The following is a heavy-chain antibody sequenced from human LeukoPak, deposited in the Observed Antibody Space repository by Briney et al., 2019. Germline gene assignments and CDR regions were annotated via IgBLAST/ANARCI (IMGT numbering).Heavy chain of an antibody. J-gene: IGHJ3*02. CDR3: ARDHYDSSGSKDAFDI. Sequence: GGSLRLSCAASGFTFSSYSMNWVRQAPGKGLEWVSSISSGSSYIYYADSVKGRFTISRDNAKNSLYLQMNSLRAEDTAVYYCARDHYDSSGSKDAFDIWGQGTMVTASS. CDR2: ISSGSSYI. V-gene: IGHV3-21*01. D-gene: IGHD3-22*01. CDR1: GFTFSSYS.